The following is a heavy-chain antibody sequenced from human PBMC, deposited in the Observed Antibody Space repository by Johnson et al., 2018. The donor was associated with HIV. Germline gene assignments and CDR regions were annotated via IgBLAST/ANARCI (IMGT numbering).Heavy chain of an antibody. CDR2: ISYDGSNK. D-gene: IGHD2-15*01. Sequence: WVRQAPGKGLEWVAVISYDGSNKYYADSVKGRFTISRDNSKNTLYLQMNSLRTEDTAVYFCAREMVAAKDAFDIWGQGTMVTVSS. CDR3: AREMVAAKDAFDI. J-gene: IGHJ3*02. V-gene: IGHV3-30-3*01.